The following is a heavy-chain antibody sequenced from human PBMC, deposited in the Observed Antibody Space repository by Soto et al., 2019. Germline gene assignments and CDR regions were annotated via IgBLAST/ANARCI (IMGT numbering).Heavy chain of an antibody. CDR1: GGTFSSYA. Sequence: SVKVSFKASGGTFSSYAISWVRPAPGQGLEWRGGIIPIFGTANYAQKFQGRVTITADESTSTAYMELSSLRSEDTAVYYCAGDPDTAMVPWYYGMDVWGQGTTVTVSS. V-gene: IGHV1-69*13. J-gene: IGHJ6*02. CDR2: IIPIFGTA. CDR3: AGDPDTAMVPWYYGMDV. D-gene: IGHD5-18*01.